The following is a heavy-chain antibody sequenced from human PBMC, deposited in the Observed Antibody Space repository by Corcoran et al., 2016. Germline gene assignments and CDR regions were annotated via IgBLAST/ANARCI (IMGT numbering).Heavy chain of an antibody. D-gene: IGHD3-22*01. V-gene: IGHV1-18*01. CDR3: ARDLDGYYYDSRDGDY. CDR2: ISAYNGNT. CDR1: GYTFTSYG. Sequence: QVQLVQSGAEVKKPGASVKVSCKASGYTFTSYGISWVRQAPGQGLEWMGWISAYNGNTNYAQTLQGRVTMTTDTSTSTAYMELRSLRSDDTAVYYCARDLDGYYYDSRDGDYCGQGTLVTVSS. J-gene: IGHJ4*02.